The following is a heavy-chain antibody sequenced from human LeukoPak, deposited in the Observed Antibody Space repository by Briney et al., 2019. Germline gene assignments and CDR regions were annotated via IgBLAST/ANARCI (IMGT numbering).Heavy chain of an antibody. Sequence: SETLSLTCTVSGGSISSYYWSWIRQPPGKGLEWIGYIYNSGSTNYNPSLKSRVTISVDTSKKQFSLKLSSVTAADTAVYYCARGTRYCRRTTCYLNWFDSWGQGTLVTVSS. D-gene: IGHD2-2*01. CDR1: GGSISSYY. CDR2: IYNSGST. CDR3: ARGTRYCRRTTCYLNWFDS. V-gene: IGHV4-59*01. J-gene: IGHJ5*01.